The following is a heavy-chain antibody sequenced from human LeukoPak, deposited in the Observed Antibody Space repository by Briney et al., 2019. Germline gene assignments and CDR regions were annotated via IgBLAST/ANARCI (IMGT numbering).Heavy chain of an antibody. CDR2: ISGSGGST. D-gene: IGHD1-1*01. J-gene: IGHJ4*02. CDR3: ARVDYTNWYSFDY. Sequence: GGSLRLSCAASGFTFSSYAMSWVRQAPGKGLEWVSAISGSGGSTYYADSVKGRFTISRDNSKNSLYLQMNSLRAEDTAVYYCARVDYTNWYSFDYWGQGTLVTVSS. CDR1: GFTFSSYA. V-gene: IGHV3-23*01.